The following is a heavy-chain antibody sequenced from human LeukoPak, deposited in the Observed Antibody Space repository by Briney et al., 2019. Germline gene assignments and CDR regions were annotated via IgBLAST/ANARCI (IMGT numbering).Heavy chain of an antibody. D-gene: IGHD3-16*02. V-gene: IGHV1-46*01. CDR1: GYPFTTYY. J-gene: IGHJ4*02. CDR2: INPSGGST. CDR3: AYRGDDYGDY. Sequence: ASVTVSCTASGYPFTTYYVHWVRQAPGQGPEWMGIINPSGGSTNYAQNFQGRVTMTRDTSTTTVYMELSTLRSEDTAVYYCAYRGDDYGDYWGQGTLVTVSS.